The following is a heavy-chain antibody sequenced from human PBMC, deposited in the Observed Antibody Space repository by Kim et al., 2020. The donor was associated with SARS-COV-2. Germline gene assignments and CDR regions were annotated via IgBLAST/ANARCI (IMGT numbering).Heavy chain of an antibody. Sequence: GGSLRLSCAASGFTFSNYAMSWVRQAPGKGLEWVSAISGSGGSTYYADSVKGRFTISRDNSKNTLYLQMNSLRAEDTAVYYCAKSKSAYDSANYYYYHYGMDVWGQGTTVTVSS. CDR2: ISGSGGST. V-gene: IGHV3-23*01. J-gene: IGHJ6*02. CDR1: GFTFSNYA. D-gene: IGHD5-12*01. CDR3: AKSKSAYDSANYYYYHYGMDV.